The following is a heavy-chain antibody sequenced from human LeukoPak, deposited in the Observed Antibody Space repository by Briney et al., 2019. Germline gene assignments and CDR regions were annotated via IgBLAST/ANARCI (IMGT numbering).Heavy chain of an antibody. CDR1: GGTFSSYA. V-gene: IGHV1-69*01. CDR2: IIPIFGTA. Sequence: VKVSCKASGGTFSSYAISWVRQAPGQGLEWMGGIIPIFGTANYAQKFQGRVTITADESTSTAYIELRSLRSDDTAVYYCARDWSNAFDIWGQGTMVTVSS. D-gene: IGHD2-8*02. J-gene: IGHJ3*02. CDR3: ARDWSNAFDI.